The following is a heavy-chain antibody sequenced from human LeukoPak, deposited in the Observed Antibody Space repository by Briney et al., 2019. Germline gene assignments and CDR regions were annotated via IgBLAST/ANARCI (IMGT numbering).Heavy chain of an antibody. V-gene: IGHV4-38-2*01. CDR3: ATLIVVVPAAKGYYFDY. Sequence: SETLSLTCAVSGYSISIGYYWGWIRQPPGKGLEWIGSIYHSGSTYYNPSLKSRVTISVDTSKNQFSLKLSSVTAADTAVYYCATLIVVVPAAKGYYFDYWGQGTLVTVSS. CDR1: GYSISIGYY. D-gene: IGHD2-2*01. CDR2: IYHSGST. J-gene: IGHJ4*02.